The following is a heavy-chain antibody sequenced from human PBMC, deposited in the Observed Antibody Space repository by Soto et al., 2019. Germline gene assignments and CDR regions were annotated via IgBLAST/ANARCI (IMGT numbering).Heavy chain of an antibody. D-gene: IGHD3-9*01. J-gene: IGHJ4*02. CDR2: IYWDDGK. CDR3: AHSPAYDISTGYYPFDY. V-gene: IGHV2-5*02. Sequence: QITLKESGPTLVKPTQTLTLTCTFSGSSLSTSVVGVAWIRQPPGKALEWLALIYWDDGKRYSPSPKTSLNIANDTAKNQVVLTLTNVDPVDTATYYCAHSPAYDISTGYYPFDYWGQGSLVTVSS. CDR1: GSSLSTSVVG.